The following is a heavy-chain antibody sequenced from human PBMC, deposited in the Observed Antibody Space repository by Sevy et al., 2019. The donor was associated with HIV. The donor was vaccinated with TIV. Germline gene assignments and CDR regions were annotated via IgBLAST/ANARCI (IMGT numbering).Heavy chain of an antibody. CDR2: VHYGGST. D-gene: IGHD6-19*01. CDR1: DGSMTNNNYY. V-gene: IGHV4-39*01. J-gene: IGHJ4*01. Sequence: SETLSLTCSVSDGSMTNNNYYWAWIRRPPGKGLEWIGSVHYGGSTHYNPSFWGRVRSSVDTSKRVVSLDLSSVTSADTAVYFCARNNSGHSFDFWGHGILVTVSS. CDR3: ARNNSGHSFDF.